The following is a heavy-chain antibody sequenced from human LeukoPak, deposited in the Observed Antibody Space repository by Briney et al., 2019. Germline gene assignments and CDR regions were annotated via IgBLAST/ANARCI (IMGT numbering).Heavy chain of an antibody. D-gene: IGHD5-12*01. Sequence: GGSLRLSCAASGFTFSSYWMSWVRQAPGKGLEWVANIKQDGSEKYYVDSVKGRFTISRDNAKNSLYLQMNSLRAEDTAVYYCAKDRGVATINGYYFDYWGQGTLVTVSS. V-gene: IGHV3-7*01. CDR1: GFTFSSYW. CDR3: AKDRGVATINGYYFDY. CDR2: IKQDGSEK. J-gene: IGHJ4*02.